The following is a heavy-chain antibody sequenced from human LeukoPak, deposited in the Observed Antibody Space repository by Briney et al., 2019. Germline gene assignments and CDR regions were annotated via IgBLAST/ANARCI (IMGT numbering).Heavy chain of an antibody. V-gene: IGHV3-72*01. Sequence: PGGSLRLSCAASGFTFGDHYMDWVRQAPGKGLEWVGRITNKASSYTTEYAASVKGRFTISRDDSKNSLYLQMNSLKTEDTAVYYCTRGPPDYWGQGTLVTVSS. CDR1: GFTFGDHY. D-gene: IGHD1-14*01. CDR2: ITNKASSYTT. CDR3: TRGPPDY. J-gene: IGHJ4*02.